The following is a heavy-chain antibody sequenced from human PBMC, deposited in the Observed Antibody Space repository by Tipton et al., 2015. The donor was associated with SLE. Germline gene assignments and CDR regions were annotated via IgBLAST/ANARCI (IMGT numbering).Heavy chain of an antibody. CDR3: AREVSGSYRPGYFDY. Sequence: QSGAEVKKPGASVKVSCKASGYTFTSYAMNWVRQAPGQGLEWMGWMNPNSGNTGYAQKFQGRVTMTRNTSISTAYMELSSLRSEDTAVYYCAREVSGSYRPGYFDYWGQGTLVTVSS. CDR2: MNPNSGNT. D-gene: IGHD1-26*01. V-gene: IGHV1-8*02. CDR1: GYTFTSYA. J-gene: IGHJ4*02.